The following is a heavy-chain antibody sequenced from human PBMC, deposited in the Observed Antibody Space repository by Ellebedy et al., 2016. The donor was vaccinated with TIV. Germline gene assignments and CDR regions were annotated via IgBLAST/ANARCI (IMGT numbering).Heavy chain of an antibody. D-gene: IGHD5-12*01. CDR1: GGSISSYY. V-gene: IGHV4-59*12. Sequence: SETLSLTXTVSGGSISSYYWSWIRQPPGKGLEWIGYIYYSGSTNYNPSLKSRVTISVDTSKNQFSLKLNSVTAADTAVYYCARGQGRRKATDYWGQGTLVTVSS. J-gene: IGHJ4*02. CDR2: IYYSGST. CDR3: ARGQGRRKATDY.